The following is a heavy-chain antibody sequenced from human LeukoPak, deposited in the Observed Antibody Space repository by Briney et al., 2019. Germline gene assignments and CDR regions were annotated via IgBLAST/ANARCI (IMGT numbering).Heavy chain of an antibody. CDR2: IYPGDSDT. CDR1: GYSFTSYW. CDR3: ARVIEDYDSSARFDY. V-gene: IGHV5-51*01. J-gene: IGHJ4*02. D-gene: IGHD3-22*01. Sequence: GESLKISCKGSGYSFTSYWIGWVRQMPGKGLEWMGIIYPGDSDTRYSPPFQGQVTISADKSISTAYLQWSSLKASDTAMYYCARVIEDYDSSARFDYWGQGTLVTVSS.